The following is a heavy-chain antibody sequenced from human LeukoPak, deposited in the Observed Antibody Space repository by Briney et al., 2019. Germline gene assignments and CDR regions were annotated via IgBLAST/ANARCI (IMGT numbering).Heavy chain of an antibody. CDR3: ARGSGSYSQASDY. D-gene: IGHD1-26*01. Sequence: SVKVSSKASGYTFTSYDINWVRQATGQGLEWMGRIIPILGIANYAQKFQGRVTITAGKSTSTAYMELSSLRSEDTAVYYCARGSGSYSQASDYWGQGTLVTVSA. CDR2: IIPILGIA. V-gene: IGHV1-69*04. CDR1: GYTFTSYD. J-gene: IGHJ4*02.